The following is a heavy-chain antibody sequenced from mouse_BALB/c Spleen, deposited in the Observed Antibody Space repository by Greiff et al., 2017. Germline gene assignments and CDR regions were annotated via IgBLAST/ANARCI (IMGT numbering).Heavy chain of an antibody. CDR1: GFTFSSYA. D-gene: IGHD2-4*01. J-gene: IGHJ3*01. CDR2: ISSGGSYT. CDR3: ATTMITTPAY. Sequence: EVQVVESGGGLVKPGGSLKLSCAASGFTFSSYAMSWVRQSPEKRLEWVAEISSGGSYTYYPDTVTGRFTISRDNAKNTLYLEMSSLRSEDTAMYYCATTMITTPAYWGQGTLVTVSA. V-gene: IGHV5-9-4*01.